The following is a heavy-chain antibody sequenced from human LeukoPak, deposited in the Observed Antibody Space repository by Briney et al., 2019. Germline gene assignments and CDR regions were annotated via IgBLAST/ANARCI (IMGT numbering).Heavy chain of an antibody. CDR1: SDSIRSNNW. D-gene: IGHD4/OR15-4a*01. J-gene: IGHJ6*04. CDR2: IYHSGST. CDR3: VRVPFAFYGMKV. Sequence: PSETLSLTCAVSSDSIRSNNWWSWVRQPPGKGLEWIGEIYHSGSTNYNPSLKSRVTISADTSKNQLSLKLSSVTAADTAVYYCVRVPFAFYGMKVWGKGTTVSVSS. V-gene: IGHV4-4*02.